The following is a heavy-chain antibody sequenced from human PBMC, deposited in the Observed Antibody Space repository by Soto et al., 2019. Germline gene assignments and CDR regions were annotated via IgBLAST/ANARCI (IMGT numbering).Heavy chain of an antibody. D-gene: IGHD3-3*02. Sequence: QVHLVQSGAEVKKPGSSVKVSCKASGGTFSPYTINWVRQAPGQGLEWMGRIIPFLGVTNHAQKFQDRVTFTGDNSTGTASLELRSLISEDTAVYYCRRAGDISVSPWEFGGPWGRGPLVTFSS. CDR1: GGTFSPYT. CDR3: RRAGDISVSPWEFGGP. CDR2: IIPFLGVT. V-gene: IGHV1-69*02. J-gene: IGHJ5*02.